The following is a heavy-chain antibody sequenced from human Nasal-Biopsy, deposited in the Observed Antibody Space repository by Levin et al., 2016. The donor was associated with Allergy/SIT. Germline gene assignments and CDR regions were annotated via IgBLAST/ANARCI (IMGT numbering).Heavy chain of an antibody. CDR1: AGSVSSSSYY. D-gene: IGHD3-3*01. Sequence: ESLKISCTVSAGSVSSSSYYWGWLRQPPGKDLEWIGSIYYSGSAYYNPSLKSHVTISVDTSKNQFSLKLSSVTAADTAVYYCARQEGAPGHDFWSGYFAYGFDIWGQGTRVTVSS. CDR3: ARQEGAPGHDFWSGYFAYGFDI. J-gene: IGHJ3*02. CDR2: IYYSGSA. V-gene: IGHV4-39*01.